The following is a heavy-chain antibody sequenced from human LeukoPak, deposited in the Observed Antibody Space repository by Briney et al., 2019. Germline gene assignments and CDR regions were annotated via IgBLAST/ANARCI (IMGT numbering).Heavy chain of an antibody. Sequence: GGSLRLSCAASGFTFSSYWMSWVRQAPGKGLEWVASIKQDGSEEYHVDSGKGRFTISRDNAKNSLYLQLNSLSAEDTAVYYCARGLHFRVYDSSDYYPYWGQGTLVTVSS. D-gene: IGHD3-22*01. CDR3: ARGLHFRVYDSSDYYPY. V-gene: IGHV3-7*01. J-gene: IGHJ4*02. CDR2: IKQDGSEE. CDR1: GFTFSSYW.